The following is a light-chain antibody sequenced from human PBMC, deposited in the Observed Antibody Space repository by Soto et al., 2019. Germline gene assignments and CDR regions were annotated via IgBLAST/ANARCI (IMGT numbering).Light chain of an antibody. V-gene: IGLV1-40*01. CDR2: GNR. CDR3: QAYDYSLTASV. CDR1: SSNLGAGYD. J-gene: IGLJ3*02. Sequence: QPVLTQPPSVSGAPGQRVTISCTGTSSNLGAGYDVHWYQQLPGAVPKLVIFGNRNRPSGVPERFSGSKSGTSASLAITGLQAEDEADYYCQAYDYSLTASVFGGGTQLTVL.